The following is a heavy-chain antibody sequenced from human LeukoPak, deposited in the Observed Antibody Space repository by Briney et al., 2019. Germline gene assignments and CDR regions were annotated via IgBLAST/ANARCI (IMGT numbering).Heavy chain of an antibody. J-gene: IGHJ4*02. CDR3: AKAPRFYYDSSGQFSPYGF. V-gene: IGHV3-23*01. D-gene: IGHD3-22*01. Sequence: GSLRLSCAASGFTFSSYAMSWVRQAPGKGLEWVSGISGSGDNTYYADSVKGRFTISRDNSKNTLYLQMNSLRAEDTAVYYCAKAPRFYYDSSGQFSPYGFWGQGTLVTVSS. CDR2: ISGSGDNT. CDR1: GFTFSSYA.